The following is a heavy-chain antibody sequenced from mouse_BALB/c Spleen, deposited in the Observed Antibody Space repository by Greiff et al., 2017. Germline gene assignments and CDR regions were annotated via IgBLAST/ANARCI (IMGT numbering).Heavy chain of an antibody. CDR2: ISYSGST. CDR1: GDSITSCY. D-gene: IGHD3-3*01. V-gene: IGHV3-8*02. CDR3: ARGEGRSHWFAY. J-gene: IGHJ3*01. Sequence: VQLQQSGPSLVKPSQTLSLTCSVTGDSITSCYWNWIRKFPGNKLEYMGYISYSGSTYYNPSPKSRISITRDTSKNQYYLQLNSVTTEDTATYYSARGEGRSHWFAYWGQGTLVTVSA.